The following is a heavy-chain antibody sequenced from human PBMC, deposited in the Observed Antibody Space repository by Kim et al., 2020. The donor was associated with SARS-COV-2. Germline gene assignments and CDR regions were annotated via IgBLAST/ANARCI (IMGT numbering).Heavy chain of an antibody. CDR3: ARPYYDSRAILAAFDY. J-gene: IGHJ4*02. Sequence: GESLKISCKGSGYIFNTYWIAWVRQMPGKGLEWMGIIYPGDSETKYSPSFEGHVTISADKSISTAYLQWSSLKASDTAMYYCARPYYDSRAILAAFDYWGQGTLVTVSS. CDR2: IYPGDSET. D-gene: IGHD3-22*01. V-gene: IGHV5-51*01. CDR1: GYIFNTYW.